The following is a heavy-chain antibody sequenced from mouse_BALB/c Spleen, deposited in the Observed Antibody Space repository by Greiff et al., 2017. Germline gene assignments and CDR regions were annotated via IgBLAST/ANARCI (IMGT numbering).Heavy chain of an antibody. CDR1: GYTFTSYW. Sequence: VQLQQSGTVLARPGASVKMSCKASGYTFTSYWMHWVKQRPGQGLEWIGAIYPGNSDTSYNQKFKGKAKLTAVTSTSTAYMELSSLINEDSAVYYCTRWYGKEFAYWGQGTTLTVSS. D-gene: IGHD2-10*02. CDR3: TRWYGKEFAY. V-gene: IGHV1-5*01. J-gene: IGHJ2*01. CDR2: IYPGNSDT.